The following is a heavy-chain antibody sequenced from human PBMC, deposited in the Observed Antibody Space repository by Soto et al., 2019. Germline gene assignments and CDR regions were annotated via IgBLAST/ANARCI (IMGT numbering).Heavy chain of an antibody. V-gene: IGHV3-9*01. J-gene: IGHJ4*02. CDR2: ITWNSNVI. CDR1: GFTFDDFA. D-gene: IGHD2-15*01. Sequence: EVQLVESGGGLVQPGRSLRLSCAASGFTFDDFAMHWVRRVPGKGLEWVSSITWNSNVIGYGDSVKGRFTISRDNAKNSLYLQMNSLRPEDTAFYYCTRGGPDAFCGGGRCYFDYWGQGTLVTVSS. CDR3: TRGGPDAFCGGGRCYFDY.